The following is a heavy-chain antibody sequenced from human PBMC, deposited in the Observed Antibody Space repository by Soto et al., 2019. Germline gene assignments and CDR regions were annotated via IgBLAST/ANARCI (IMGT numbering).Heavy chain of an antibody. V-gene: IGHV1-18*01. J-gene: IGHJ6*02. CDR1: GDRFASCG. CDR3: ARVKYSPPYYYYGMDV. Sequence: GASVEVCCEASGDRFASCGRRWVRQAPGLGLEWIGCISAYHVNTNYAQKLQRRVTMTTDTSTSTACMELRSLRSDDTAVYYCARVKYSPPYYYYGMDVWGQGITVTVSS. CDR2: ISAYHVNT. D-gene: IGHD5-18*01.